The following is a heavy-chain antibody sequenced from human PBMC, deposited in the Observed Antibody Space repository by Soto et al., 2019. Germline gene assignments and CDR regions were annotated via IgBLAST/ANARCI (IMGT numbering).Heavy chain of an antibody. CDR3: ARAPRTTVASLNWYFDL. J-gene: IGHJ2*01. V-gene: IGHV4-59*08. CDR1: GGSISRYY. Sequence: SETRSLTCTVWGGSISRYYWRWIWQPPGKGLEWMGYIYYSVSSNYNPSLKSRVTISVDTSKNQFSLKLSSVTAADTAVYYCARAPRTTVASLNWYFDLWGRGPLVTVSS. CDR2: IYYSVSS. D-gene: IGHD4-17*01.